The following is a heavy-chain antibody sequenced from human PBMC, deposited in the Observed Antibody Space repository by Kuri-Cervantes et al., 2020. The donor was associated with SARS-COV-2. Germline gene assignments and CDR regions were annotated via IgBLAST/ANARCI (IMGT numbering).Heavy chain of an antibody. V-gene: IGHV3-48*04. J-gene: IGHJ3*01. CDR1: GFTFNNYA. Sequence: GGSLRLSCAASGFTFNNYAFHWVRQFPGKGLEWVSYIRGDSNVILYADSVRGRFTVSRDNAKRSLYLQMNSLRAEDTAIYYCVRGVQYAFDVWAQGTVVTFSS. D-gene: IGHD6-6*01. CDR2: IRGDSNVI. CDR3: VRGVQYAFDV.